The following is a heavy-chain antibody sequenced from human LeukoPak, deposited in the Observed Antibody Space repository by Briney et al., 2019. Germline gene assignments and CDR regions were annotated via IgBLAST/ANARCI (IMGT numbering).Heavy chain of an antibody. V-gene: IGHV3-23*01. CDR3: AKGGAVAGSNWFDP. Sequence: GGSLRLSCAASGFTFSSYAVSWVRQAPGKGLECISGFSGSGGSTFYADSVKGRFTISRDNSKNTLYLQMNSLRAEDTAVYYCAKGGAVAGSNWFDPWGQGTLVTVSS. D-gene: IGHD6-19*01. J-gene: IGHJ5*02. CDR2: FSGSGGST. CDR1: GFTFSSYA.